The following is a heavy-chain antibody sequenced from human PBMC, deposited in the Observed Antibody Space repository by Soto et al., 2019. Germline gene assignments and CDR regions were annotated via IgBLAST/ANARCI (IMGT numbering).Heavy chain of an antibody. CDR3: AHNPFWSGSQDWYDP. CDR1: GFSLNAGGVG. D-gene: IGHD3-3*01. J-gene: IGHJ5*02. Sequence: QITLKESGPTVVKPTQTLTLTYTISGFSLNAGGVGVGWVRQTPGKALEWLAFIYWNDDERYSPSLKTRLTITKDTSKNQVVLTMTHMDPVDTGTYYCAHNPFWSGSQDWYDPWGQGTPVTVSP. V-gene: IGHV2-5*01. CDR2: IYWNDDE.